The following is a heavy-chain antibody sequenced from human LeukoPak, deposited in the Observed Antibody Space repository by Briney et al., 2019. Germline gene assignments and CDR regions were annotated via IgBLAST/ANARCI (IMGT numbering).Heavy chain of an antibody. CDR3: ARIYGSGSYYNVWSGRGYYYYYYMDV. CDR2: IYPGDSDT. V-gene: IGHV5-51*01. J-gene: IGHJ6*03. Sequence: GEPLKISCKASGYSFSDYWIGWVRHMPGKGLEWMGIIYPGDSDTRYSPSFQGQVTISADKSISTAYLQWSSLKASDTAMYYCARIYGSGSYYNVWSGRGYYYYYYMDVWGKGTTVTISS. CDR1: GYSFSDYW. D-gene: IGHD3-10*01.